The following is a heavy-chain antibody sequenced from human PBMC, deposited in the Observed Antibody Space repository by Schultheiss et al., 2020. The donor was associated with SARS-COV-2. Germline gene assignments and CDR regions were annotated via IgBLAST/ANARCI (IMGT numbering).Heavy chain of an antibody. V-gene: IGHV3-23*01. CDR3: AKAPAGYGDFHWYFDL. CDR1: GFTFSSYA. Sequence: GGSLRLSCAASGFTFSSYAMSWVRQAPGKGLEWVSAISGSGGSTYYADSVKGRFTISRDNSKNTLYLQMNSLRAEDTAVYYCAKAPAGYGDFHWYFDLWGRGTLVTVSS. D-gene: IGHD4-17*01. J-gene: IGHJ2*01. CDR2: ISGSGGST.